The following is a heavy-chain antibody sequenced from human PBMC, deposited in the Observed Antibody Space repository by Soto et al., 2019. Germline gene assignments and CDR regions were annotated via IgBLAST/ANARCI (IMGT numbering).Heavy chain of an antibody. Sequence: GGSLRFSCAASGFTFSSYGMHWVRQAPGKGLEWVAVISYDGSNKYYADSVKGRFTISRDNSKNTLYLQMNSLRAEDTAVYYCAKVLYYYGSGNPSGMDVWGQGTTVTVSS. CDR1: GFTFSSYG. D-gene: IGHD3-10*01. V-gene: IGHV3-30*18. CDR3: AKVLYYYGSGNPSGMDV. J-gene: IGHJ6*02. CDR2: ISYDGSNK.